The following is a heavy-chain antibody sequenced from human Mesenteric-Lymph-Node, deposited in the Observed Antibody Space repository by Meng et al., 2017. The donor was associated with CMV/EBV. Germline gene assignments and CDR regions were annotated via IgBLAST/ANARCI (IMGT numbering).Heavy chain of an antibody. CDR2: INHSGNT. D-gene: IGHD2-15*01. CDR1: SFSDYY. Sequence: SFSDYYWSWIRPPPGKGLEWIGEINHSGNTIYNPSLKSRATISVDTSKNQFSLKLSSVTAADTAVYYCAKELGYCSGGNCYGGVFDYWGQGNLVTVSS. V-gene: IGHV4-34*01. CDR3: AKELGYCSGGNCYGGVFDY. J-gene: IGHJ4*02.